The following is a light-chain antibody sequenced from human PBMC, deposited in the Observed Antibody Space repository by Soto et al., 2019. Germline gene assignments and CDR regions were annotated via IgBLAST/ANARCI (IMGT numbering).Light chain of an antibody. CDR1: QTVLHGSNY. CDR2: WAS. Sequence: EILLTQSPDSLAVSLGERATINCKSSQTVLHGSNYLAWYQQKLGQSPKLLIYWASTRESGVPDRFSGSGSGTDFTLTINTLQAEDVAIYYCQQYYTTPVTFGQGTKVEIK. V-gene: IGKV4-1*01. J-gene: IGKJ1*01. CDR3: QQYYTTPVT.